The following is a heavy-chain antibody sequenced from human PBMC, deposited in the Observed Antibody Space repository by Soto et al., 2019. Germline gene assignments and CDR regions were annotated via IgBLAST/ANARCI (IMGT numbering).Heavy chain of an antibody. J-gene: IGHJ6*02. CDR3: AREFIVVVPAATDYYYYGMDV. V-gene: IGHV6-1*01. CDR1: GDSVSSNSAA. D-gene: IGHD2-2*01. Sequence: SQTLSLTCAISGDSVSSNSAAWNWIRQSPSRGLEWLGRTYYRSKWYNDYAVSVKSRITINPDTSKNQFSLQLNSVTPEDTAVYYCAREFIVVVPAATDYYYYGMDVWGQGTTVTV. CDR2: TYYRSKWYN.